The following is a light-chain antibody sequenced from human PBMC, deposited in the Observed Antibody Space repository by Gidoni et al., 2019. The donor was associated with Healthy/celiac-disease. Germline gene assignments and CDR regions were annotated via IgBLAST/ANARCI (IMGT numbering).Light chain of an antibody. V-gene: IGKV1-39*01. CDR3: QQSYSTPPLT. CDR2: AAS. Sequence: DIQLTQSPSSLSASVGDRVTITCRASQSISSYLNWSQQKPGKAPKLLIYAASSVQSGVPSRFIGSGSGTDFTLTISSRQPEDFATYYCQQSYSTPPLTFGGGTKVEIK. J-gene: IGKJ4*01. CDR1: QSISSY.